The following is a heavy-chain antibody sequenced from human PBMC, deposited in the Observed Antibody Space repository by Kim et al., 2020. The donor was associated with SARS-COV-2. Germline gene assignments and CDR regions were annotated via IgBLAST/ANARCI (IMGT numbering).Heavy chain of an antibody. V-gene: IGHV3-23*01. Sequence: GGSLRLSCTVSGFTFKSYAMSWVRQAPGRGLEWVSGISGISGHTNYADSVKGRFTISRDNSKNTLYLQMDSLRDEDTALYYCAKAFHAGAGSFFGTGESWGQGTLVTVSS. J-gene: IGHJ5*02. CDR2: ISGISGHT. D-gene: IGHD3-10*01. CDR3: AKAFHAGAGSFFGTGES. CDR1: GFTFKSYA.